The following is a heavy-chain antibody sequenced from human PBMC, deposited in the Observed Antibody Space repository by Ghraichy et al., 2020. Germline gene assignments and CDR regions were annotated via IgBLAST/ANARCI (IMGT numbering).Heavy chain of an antibody. D-gene: IGHD1-1*01. J-gene: IGHJ4*02. Sequence: SQTLSLTCAVSGYSISSGYYWGWIRQPPGKGLEWIGSIYHSGSTYYNPSLKSRVTISVDTSKNQFSLKLSSVTAADTAVYYCARTLLNWKFDYWGQGTLVTVSS. CDR3: ARTLLNWKFDY. CDR2: IYHSGST. V-gene: IGHV4-38-2*01. CDR1: GYSISSGYY.